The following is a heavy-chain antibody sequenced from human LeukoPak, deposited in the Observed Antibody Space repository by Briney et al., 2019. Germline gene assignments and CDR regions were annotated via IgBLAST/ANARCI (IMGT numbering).Heavy chain of an antibody. V-gene: IGHV3-30-3*01. CDR2: ISYDGSNK. CDR3: ARVLKGSPDAFDI. J-gene: IGHJ3*02. Sequence: GGSLRLSCAASGFTFSSYAMHWVRQAPGKGLEWVAVISYDGSNKYYADSVKGRFTISRDNSKNTLYLQMNSLRAEDTAVYYCARVLKGSPDAFDIWGQGTMVTVSS. CDR1: GFTFSSYA. D-gene: IGHD1-26*01.